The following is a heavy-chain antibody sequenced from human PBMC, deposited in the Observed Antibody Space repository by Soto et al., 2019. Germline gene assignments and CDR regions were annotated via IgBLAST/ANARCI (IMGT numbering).Heavy chain of an antibody. J-gene: IGHJ4*02. CDR1: GFTVSSNY. Sequence: GGSLRLSCAASGFTVSSNYMSWVRQAPGKGLEWVSVIYSGGSTYYADSVKGRFTISRDNSKNTLYLQMSSLRAEDTAVYYCARVPFMGVIACDYWGQGTLVTVSS. V-gene: IGHV3-66*01. CDR2: IYSGGST. D-gene: IGHD3-16*02. CDR3: ARVPFMGVIACDY.